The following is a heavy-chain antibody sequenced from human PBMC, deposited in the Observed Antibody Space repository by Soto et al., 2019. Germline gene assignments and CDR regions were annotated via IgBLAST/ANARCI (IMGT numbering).Heavy chain of an antibody. CDR1: GLTVGDNY. D-gene: IGHD3-10*01. CDR3: VRPLSSGRNYGKDV. Sequence: VHLVESGGGLIQPGGSLRLSCAASGLTVGDNYMSWVRQAPGMGLEWDSAIYYNGTTYYADSVKGRFTISRDTSKNTLSLQMDSLRVEDTAVYYCVRPLSSGRNYGKDVWGQGTTATVSS. J-gene: IGHJ6*02. V-gene: IGHV3-53*01. CDR2: IYYNGTT.